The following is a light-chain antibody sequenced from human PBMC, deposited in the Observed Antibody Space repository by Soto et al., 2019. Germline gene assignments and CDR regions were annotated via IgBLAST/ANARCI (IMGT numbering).Light chain of an antibody. J-gene: IGKJ3*01. CDR1: QSVSSN. CDR2: GAS. CDR3: QQYNNWST. Sequence: EIVMTQSPATLSVSPGERATLSCRASQSVSSNLAWYQQKPGQAPRLLIYGASTRATGIPARFSGSWSGTEFTLAISSLQSEDFAVYYCQQYNNWSTFGPGTKVDIK. V-gene: IGKV3-15*01.